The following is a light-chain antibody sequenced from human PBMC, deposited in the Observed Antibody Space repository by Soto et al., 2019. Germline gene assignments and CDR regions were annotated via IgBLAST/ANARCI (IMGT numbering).Light chain of an antibody. CDR3: VLYMGSGAYL. CDR2: STN. V-gene: IGLV8-61*01. Sequence: QTVVIQESSLSVSPGGTVTLTCGLRSAPISTTYYPAWYQQTPGQAPRILIYSTNTRSSGVPDRFSGSIRGNKAALTITGAQAEDEAEYHCVLYMGSGAYLFGPGTKLTVL. CDR1: SAPISTTYY. J-gene: IGLJ1*01.